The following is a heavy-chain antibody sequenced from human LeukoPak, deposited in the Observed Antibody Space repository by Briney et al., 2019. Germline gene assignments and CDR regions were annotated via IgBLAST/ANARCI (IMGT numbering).Heavy chain of an antibody. Sequence: GGSLRLSCAASGFPLVRFWMSWVRQAPGKGLEWVANIKQDGSEKFYVDSVKGRFAISRDNTKNSLYLQMNSLRAEDTAVYYCARIWDTSGYYFGYFDNWGQGSLVTVSS. V-gene: IGHV3-7*01. J-gene: IGHJ4*02. CDR3: ARIWDTSGYYFGYFDN. CDR1: GFPLVRFW. CDR2: IKQDGSEK. D-gene: IGHD3-22*01.